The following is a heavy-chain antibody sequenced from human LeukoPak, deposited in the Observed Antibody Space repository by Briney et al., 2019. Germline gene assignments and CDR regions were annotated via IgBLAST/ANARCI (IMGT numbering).Heavy chain of an antibody. CDR1: GFTFSSYG. D-gene: IGHD3-22*01. J-gene: IGHJ4*02. CDR3: AGGGGIVVVPLDY. CDR2: ISGSGGST. Sequence: PGGSLRLSCAASGFTFSSYGMSWVRQAPGKGLEWVSAISGSGGSTYYADSVKGRFTISRDNAKNSLYLQMNSPRAEDTAVYYCAGGGGIVVVPLDYWGQGTLVTVSS. V-gene: IGHV3-23*01.